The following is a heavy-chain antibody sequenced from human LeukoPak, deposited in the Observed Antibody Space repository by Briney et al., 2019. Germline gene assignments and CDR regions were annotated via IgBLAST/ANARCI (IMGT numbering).Heavy chain of an antibody. D-gene: IGHD3-10*01. CDR2: ISPSGGST. Sequence: PWASVKVSCKAFGYTFTSNYMHWVRQAPGQGPEWMGVISPSGGSTTYAQKFQGRVTMTRDTSTSTVYMELSSLRSEDTAVYYCARVTSGELLYWNWFDPWGQGTLVTVSS. J-gene: IGHJ5*02. CDR1: GYTFTSNY. CDR3: ARVTSGELLYWNWFDP. V-gene: IGHV1-46*01.